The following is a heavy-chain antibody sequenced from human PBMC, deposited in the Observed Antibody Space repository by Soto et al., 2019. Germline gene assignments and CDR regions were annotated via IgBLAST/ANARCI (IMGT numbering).Heavy chain of an antibody. CDR2: IYYNGNT. V-gene: IGHV4-59*01. CDR3: ARNVDTTRAYYFDX. J-gene: IGHJ4*02. D-gene: IGHD5-18*01. CDR1: GGSISSYY. Sequence: TSETLSLTCTVSGGSISSYYWSWIRQPPGKGPEWILYIYYNGNTNYNPSLRSRVTIPVDTSKKQFSLKFSSVAAADTAVYYCARNVDTTRAYYFDXWGQVTLVTVSX.